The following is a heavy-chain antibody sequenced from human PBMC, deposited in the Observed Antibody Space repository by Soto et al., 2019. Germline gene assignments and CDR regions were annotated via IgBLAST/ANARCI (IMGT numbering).Heavy chain of an antibody. CDR1: GFTFSNAW. V-gene: IGHV3-15*07. CDR3: TTADYDSSGYYPY. Sequence: PGGSLRLSCAASGFTFSNAWMNWVRQAPGKGLERVGRIKSKTDGGTTDYAAPVKGRFTISRDDSKNTLYLQMNSLKTEDTAVYYCTTADYDSSGYYPYWGQGTLVTVSS. J-gene: IGHJ4*02. CDR2: IKSKTDGGTT. D-gene: IGHD3-22*01.